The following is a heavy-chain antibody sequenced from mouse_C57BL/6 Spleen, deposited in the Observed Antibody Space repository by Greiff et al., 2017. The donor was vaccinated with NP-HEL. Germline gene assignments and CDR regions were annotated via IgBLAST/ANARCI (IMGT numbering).Heavy chain of an antibody. J-gene: IGHJ2*01. Sequence: QVQLKESGAELMKPGASVKLSCKATGYTFTGYWIEWVKQRPGHGLEWIGEILPGSGSTNYNEKFKGKATFTADTSSNTAYMQLSSLTTEDSAIYYCARRRLLRSTVVDYFDYWGQGTTLTVSS. CDR1: GYTFTGYW. D-gene: IGHD1-1*01. V-gene: IGHV1-9*01. CDR2: ILPGSGST. CDR3: ARRRLLRSTVVDYFDY.